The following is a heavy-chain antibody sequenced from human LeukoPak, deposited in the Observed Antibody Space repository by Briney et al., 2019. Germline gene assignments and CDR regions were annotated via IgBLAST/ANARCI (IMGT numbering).Heavy chain of an antibody. CDR1: GGSISSSSYY. CDR2: TYYSGST. Sequence: PSETLSLTCTVSGGSISSSSYYWGWIRQPPGKGLEWIGSTYYSGSTYYNPSLKSRVTISVDTSKNQFSLKLSSVTAADPAVYYCYLTTPPYYYYYYMDVWGKGTTVTVSS. CDR3: YLTTPPYYYYYYMDV. V-gene: IGHV4-39*07. D-gene: IGHD4-11*01. J-gene: IGHJ6*03.